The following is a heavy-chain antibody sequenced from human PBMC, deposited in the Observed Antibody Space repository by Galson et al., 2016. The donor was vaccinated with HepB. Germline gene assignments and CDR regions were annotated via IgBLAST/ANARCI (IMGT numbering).Heavy chain of an antibody. CDR1: GYTFTSYA. D-gene: IGHD4-17*01. CDR2: INADNGNA. J-gene: IGHJ4*02. Sequence: SVKVSCKASGYTFTSYAIHWVRQAPGQGLEWMGWINADNGNAQSSQRFQGRVTITRDTFASTAYMELSSLTSKDTAVYYCARETTAHSYVRFEYWGQGTLVTVSS. V-gene: IGHV1-3*01. CDR3: ARETTAHSYVRFEY.